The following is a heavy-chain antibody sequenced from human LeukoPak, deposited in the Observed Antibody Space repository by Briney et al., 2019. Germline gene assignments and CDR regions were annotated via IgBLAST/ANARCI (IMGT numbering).Heavy chain of an antibody. CDR1: GYTFTKYG. CDR2: IIPIFGTA. J-gene: IGHJ4*02. D-gene: IGHD3-22*01. CDR3: ARVVGYYDSSGYYIDY. Sequence: SVKVSCKASGYTFTKYGIIWARLAPGQGLEWMGGIIPIFGTANYAQKFQGRVTITADESTSTAYMELSSLRSEDTAVYYCARVVGYYDSSGYYIDYWGQGTLVTVSS. V-gene: IGHV1-69*13.